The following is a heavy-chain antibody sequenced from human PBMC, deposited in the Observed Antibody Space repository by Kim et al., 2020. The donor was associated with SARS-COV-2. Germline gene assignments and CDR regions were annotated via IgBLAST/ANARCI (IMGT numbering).Heavy chain of an antibody. D-gene: IGHD3-10*01. CDR1: GGSFSGYY. Sequence: SETLSLTCAVYGGSFSGYYWSWIRQPPGKGLEWIGEINHSGSTNYNPSLKSRVTISVDTSKNQFSLKLSSVTAADTAVYYCARGALYGSGSYRYWGQGTLVTVSS. CDR2: INHSGST. J-gene: IGHJ4*02. V-gene: IGHV4-34*01. CDR3: ARGALYGSGSYRY.